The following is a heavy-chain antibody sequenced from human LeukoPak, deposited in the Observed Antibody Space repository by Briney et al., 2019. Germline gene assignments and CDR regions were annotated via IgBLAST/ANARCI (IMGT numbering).Heavy chain of an antibody. Sequence: GGSLRLSCAASGFTFSSCAMSWVRQDPGKGLEWVSAISGSGGSTYYADSVKGRFTISRDNSKNTLYLQMNSLRAEDTAVYYCAKPTYYYDSSGYYGFDYWGQGTLVTVSS. CDR2: ISGSGGST. CDR1: GFTFSSCA. J-gene: IGHJ4*02. V-gene: IGHV3-23*01. CDR3: AKPTYYYDSSGYYGFDY. D-gene: IGHD3-22*01.